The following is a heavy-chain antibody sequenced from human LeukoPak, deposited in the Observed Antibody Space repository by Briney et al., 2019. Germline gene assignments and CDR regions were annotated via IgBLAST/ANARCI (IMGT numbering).Heavy chain of an antibody. J-gene: IGHJ4*02. CDR1: GGSISSYY. V-gene: IGHV4-4*07. D-gene: IGHD3-3*01. Sequence: SETLSLTCTVSGGSISSYYWSRIRQPAGKGLEWIGRIYTSGSTNYNPSLKSRVTMSVDTSKNQFSLKLSSVTAADTAVYYCARAGRPFWSGSEIDYWGQGTLVTVSS. CDR3: ARAGRPFWSGSEIDY. CDR2: IYTSGST.